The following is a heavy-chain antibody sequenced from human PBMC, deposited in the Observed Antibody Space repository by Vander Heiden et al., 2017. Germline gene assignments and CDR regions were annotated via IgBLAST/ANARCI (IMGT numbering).Heavy chain of an antibody. CDR1: GIKFDDYA. J-gene: IGHJ4*02. Sequence: EVHLVESGGGLVRPGRSLRLSCAASGIKFDDYAMYWVRQVPVKGLEWVSGITWNSGSIGYADSVKGRFTISRDNAKNSLYLQMNSLRPEDTALYYCAGRFSSGWYAFDYWGQGTLVTVSS. CDR2: ITWNSGSI. D-gene: IGHD6-19*01. CDR3: AGRFSSGWYAFDY. V-gene: IGHV3-9*01.